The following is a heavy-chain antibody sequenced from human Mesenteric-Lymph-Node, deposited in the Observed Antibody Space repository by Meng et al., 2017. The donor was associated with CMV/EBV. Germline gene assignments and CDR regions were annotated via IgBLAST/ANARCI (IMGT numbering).Heavy chain of an antibody. CDR3: AKWGYYDSSGYDY. CDR2: ISGSGGST. D-gene: IGHD3-22*01. V-gene: IGHV3-23*01. Sequence: GESLKISCAASGFMFSNYWMSWVRQAPGKGLEWVSAISGSGGSTYYADSVKGRFTISRDNSKNTLYLQMNSLRAEDTAVYYCAKWGYYDSSGYDYWGQGTLVTVSS. CDR1: GFMFSNYW. J-gene: IGHJ4*02.